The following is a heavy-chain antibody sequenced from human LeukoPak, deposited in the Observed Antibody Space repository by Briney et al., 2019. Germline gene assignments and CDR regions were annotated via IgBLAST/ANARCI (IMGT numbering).Heavy chain of an antibody. J-gene: IGHJ5*02. Sequence: GRSLRLSCAASGFTFSSYGMHWVRQAPGKGLEWVAVICYDGSNKYYADSVKGRFTISRDNSKNTLYLQMNSLRAEDTAVYYCARDSPRRFWSGPQNWFDPWGQGTLVTVSS. D-gene: IGHD3-3*01. V-gene: IGHV3-33*01. CDR1: GFTFSSYG. CDR3: ARDSPRRFWSGPQNWFDP. CDR2: ICYDGSNK.